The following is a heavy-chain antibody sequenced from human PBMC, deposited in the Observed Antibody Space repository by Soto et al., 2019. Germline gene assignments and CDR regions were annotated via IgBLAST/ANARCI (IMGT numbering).Heavy chain of an antibody. D-gene: IGHD1-1*01. CDR1: GFTFRSYG. Sequence: QVQLVESGGGVVQPGRSLRLSCAASGFTFRSYGMHWVRQAPGKGLEWVALMSFDGSNKYYADSVRGRFTSSSDNSKSKLYLQMDILRPEDTAVYYCAKEFGWELQLSHPYYNSGMDVWGQGTTVTVSS. CDR3: AKEFGWELQLSHPYYNSGMDV. J-gene: IGHJ6*02. CDR2: MSFDGSNK. V-gene: IGHV3-30*18.